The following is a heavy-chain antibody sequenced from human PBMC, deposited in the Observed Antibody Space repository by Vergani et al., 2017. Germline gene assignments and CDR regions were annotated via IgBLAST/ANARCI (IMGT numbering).Heavy chain of an antibody. J-gene: IGHJ4*02. V-gene: IGHV3-15*05. D-gene: IGHD2-21*01. Sequence: EVQLVESGGGLVKSGGSLRLSCVASGFTFTDAWMSWVRQAPGKGLEWIGHIRNKANSYTTEYAPSVKGRFIISRDDSRNTLYLDVISLETEDTAVYDCTTDLAPPSTPDGRDYFDHWGQGTWVTVSS. CDR1: GFTFTDAW. CDR2: IRNKANSYTT. CDR3: TTDLAPPSTPDGRDYFDH.